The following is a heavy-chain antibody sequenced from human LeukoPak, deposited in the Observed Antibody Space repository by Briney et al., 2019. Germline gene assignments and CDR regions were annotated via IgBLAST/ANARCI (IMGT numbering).Heavy chain of an antibody. D-gene: IGHD1-26*01. V-gene: IGHV4-39*07. J-gene: IGHJ4*02. CDR3: ASPDIAGWELVY. CDR1: GGSISSSSYY. Sequence: SETLSLTCTVFGGSISSSSYYWGWIRQPPGKGLEWIGSVYYSGSTYYNPSLKSRVTISVDTSKNQFSLKLSSVTAADTAVYFCASPDIAGWELVYWGQGTLVTVSS. CDR2: VYYSGST.